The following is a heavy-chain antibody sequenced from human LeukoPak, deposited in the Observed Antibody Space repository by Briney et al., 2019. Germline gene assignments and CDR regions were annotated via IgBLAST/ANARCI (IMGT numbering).Heavy chain of an antibody. CDR2: IIPIFGTA. Sequence: SVKVSCKASGYTFTSYGINWVRQAPGQGLEWMGGIIPIFGTANYAQKFQGRVTITADESTSTAYMELSSLRSEDTAVYYCARDEMSSGWCDYWGQGTLVTVSS. V-gene: IGHV1-69*13. CDR3: ARDEMSSGWCDY. D-gene: IGHD6-19*01. J-gene: IGHJ4*02. CDR1: GYTFTSYG.